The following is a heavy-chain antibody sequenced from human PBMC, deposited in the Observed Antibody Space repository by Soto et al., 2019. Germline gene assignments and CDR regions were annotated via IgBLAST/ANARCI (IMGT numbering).Heavy chain of an antibody. V-gene: IGHV4-34*01. J-gene: IGHJ6*03. CDR1: GGSFSGYY. Sequence: PSETLSLTCAVYGGSFSGYYWSWIRQPPGKGLEWIGEINHSGSTNYNPSLKSRVTISVDTSKNQFSLKLSSVTAADTAVYYCRYSSSSRYYYYYMDVWGKGTTVTVS. CDR2: INHSGST. D-gene: IGHD6-6*01. CDR3: RYSSSSRYYYYYMDV.